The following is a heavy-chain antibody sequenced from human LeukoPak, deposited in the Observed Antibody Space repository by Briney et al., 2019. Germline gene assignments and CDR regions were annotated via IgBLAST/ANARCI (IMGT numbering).Heavy chain of an antibody. J-gene: IGHJ3*02. CDR1: GFTFSSYE. V-gene: IGHV3-48*03. CDR2: ITTSGSTI. CDR3: AKVVLGLGDAFDI. Sequence: GGSLRLSCAASGFTFSSYEMNWVRQAPGKGLEWLSYITTSGSTIYYADSVKGRFTVSRDNSKNTLYLQMNSLRAEDTAVYYCAKVVLGLGDAFDIWGQGTMVTVSS. D-gene: IGHD3/OR15-3a*01.